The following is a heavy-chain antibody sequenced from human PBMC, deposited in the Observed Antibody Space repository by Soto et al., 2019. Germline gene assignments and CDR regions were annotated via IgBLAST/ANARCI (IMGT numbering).Heavy chain of an antibody. CDR1: GFTFISYS. V-gene: IGHV3-48*02. J-gene: IGHJ6*02. CDR2: ISTISSTI. D-gene: IGHD3-10*01. CDR3: ARDLRVRGVINYYGMDV. Sequence: PGGSLRLSCAASGFTFISYSMNWVRQAPGKGLEWVSYISTISSTIYYADSVKGRFTISRDNAKKSLYLQMNSLRDEDTAVYYCARDLRVRGVINYYGMDVWGQGTTVTVSS.